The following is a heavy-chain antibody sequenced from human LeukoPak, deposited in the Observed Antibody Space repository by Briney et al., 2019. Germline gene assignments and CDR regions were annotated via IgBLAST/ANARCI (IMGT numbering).Heavy chain of an antibody. CDR3: ATDSSLYSSSWTDLDY. Sequence: SVKVSCKVSGYTLTELSMHWVRQAPGKGVEWMGGFDPEDGETIYTQKFQGRVTMTEDTSTDTAYMELSSLRSEDTAVYYCATDSSLYSSSWTDLDYWGQGTLVTVSS. CDR1: GYTLTELS. CDR2: FDPEDGET. V-gene: IGHV1-24*01. J-gene: IGHJ4*02. D-gene: IGHD6-13*01.